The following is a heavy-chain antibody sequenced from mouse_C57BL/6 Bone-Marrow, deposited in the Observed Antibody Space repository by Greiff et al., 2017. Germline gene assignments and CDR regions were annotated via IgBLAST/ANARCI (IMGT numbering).Heavy chain of an antibody. D-gene: IGHD3-2*02. CDR2: IDPANGNT. J-gene: IGHJ4*01. CDR1: GFNIKNTY. CDR3: AHSGYRYYAMDY. V-gene: IGHV14-3*01. Sequence: EVQLQQSVAELVRPGASVKLSCTASGFNIKNTYMHWVKQRPEQGLEWIGGIDPANGNTKYAPKFQGKATITANTTSNTAYLQLSILTTEDTAVYYGAHSGYRYYAMDYWGQGTSVTVSS.